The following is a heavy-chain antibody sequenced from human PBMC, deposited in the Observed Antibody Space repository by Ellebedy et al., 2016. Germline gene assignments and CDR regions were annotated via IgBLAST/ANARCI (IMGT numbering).Heavy chain of an antibody. Sequence: SETLSLXXAVYGGSFSGYYWSWIRQPPGKGLEWIGEINHSGSTNYNPSLKSRVTISVDTSKNQFSLKLSSVTAADTAVYYCARVGGYYYYYYYMDVWGKGTTVTVSS. CDR1: GGSFSGYY. J-gene: IGHJ6*03. CDR3: ARVGGYYYYYYYMDV. CDR2: INHSGST. V-gene: IGHV4-34*01. D-gene: IGHD4-23*01.